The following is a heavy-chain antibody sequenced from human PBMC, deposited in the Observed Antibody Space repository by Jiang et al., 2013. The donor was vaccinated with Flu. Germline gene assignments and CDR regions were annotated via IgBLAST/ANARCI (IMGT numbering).Heavy chain of an antibody. J-gene: IGHJ4*02. CDR3: AKSPPFSSGWPFDY. V-gene: IGHV3-23*01. Sequence: SGSGGSTYYADSVKGRFTISRDNSKNTLYLQMNSLRAEDTAVYYCAKSPPFSSGWPFDYWGQGTLVTVSS. CDR2: SGSGGST. D-gene: IGHD6-19*01.